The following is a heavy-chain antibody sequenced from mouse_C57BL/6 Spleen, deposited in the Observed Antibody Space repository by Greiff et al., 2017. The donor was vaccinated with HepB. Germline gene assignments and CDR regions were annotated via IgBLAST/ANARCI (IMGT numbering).Heavy chain of an antibody. J-gene: IGHJ2*01. CDR3: ASSYYGSSYRFDY. D-gene: IGHD1-1*01. CDR1: GYAFTNYL. Sequence: VQLQQSGAELVRPGTSVKVSCKASGYAFTNYLIEWVKQRPGQGLEWIGVINPGSGGTNYNEKFKGKATLTADKSSSTAYMQLSSLTSEDSAVYFCASSYYGSSYRFDYWGQGTTLTVSS. V-gene: IGHV1-54*01. CDR2: INPGSGGT.